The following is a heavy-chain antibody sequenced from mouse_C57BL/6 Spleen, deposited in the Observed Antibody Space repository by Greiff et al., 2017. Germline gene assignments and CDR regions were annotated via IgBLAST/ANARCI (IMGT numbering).Heavy chain of an antibody. Sequence: EVQLVESGPGLVKPSQSLSLTCSVTGYSITSGYYWNWIRQFPGNKLEWMGYISYDGSNNYNPSLKNRISITRDTSKNQFFLKLNSVTTEDTATYYCAREGSYYSYYFDYWGQGTTLTVSS. CDR2: ISYDGSN. J-gene: IGHJ2*01. CDR3: AREGSYYSYYFDY. V-gene: IGHV3-6*01. D-gene: IGHD2-12*01. CDR1: GYSITSGYY.